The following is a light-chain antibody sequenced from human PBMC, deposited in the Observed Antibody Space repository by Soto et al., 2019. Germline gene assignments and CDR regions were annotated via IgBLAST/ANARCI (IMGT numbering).Light chain of an antibody. Sequence: EIVLKQSPGTLSLSPGERATLSCRASQSVSSSYLAWYQQKPGQAPRLLIYGASSRATGIPDRFSGSGSGTDFTLTISRLEPEDFAVYYCQHYVTSLTTFGQGTKVDI. CDR3: QHYVTSLTT. J-gene: IGKJ1*01. CDR2: GAS. V-gene: IGKV3-20*01. CDR1: QSVSSSY.